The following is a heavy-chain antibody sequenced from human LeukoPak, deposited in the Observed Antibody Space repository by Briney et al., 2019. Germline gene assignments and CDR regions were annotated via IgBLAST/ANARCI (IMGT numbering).Heavy chain of an antibody. CDR1: GYTFTGYY. Sequence: ASVKVSCKASGYTFTGYYMHWVRQAPGQGLEWMGWINPNSGGTNYAQKFQGRVTMTRDTSISTAYMELSRLRSDDTAVYYCARRYYYGSGRPGLDYWGQGTLVTVSS. J-gene: IGHJ4*02. V-gene: IGHV1-2*02. CDR3: ARRYYYGSGRPGLDY. D-gene: IGHD3-10*01. CDR2: INPNSGGT.